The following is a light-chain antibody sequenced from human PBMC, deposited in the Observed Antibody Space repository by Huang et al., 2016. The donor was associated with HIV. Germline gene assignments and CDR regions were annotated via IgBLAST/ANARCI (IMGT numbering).Light chain of an antibody. Sequence: IQLTQSPSSLSASVGDRVTITCRASRDIKTYLAWFHQRPGRAPKFLIFAASFLESGVPSRFSGSGSGTEFTLTINGLQPEEFGTYYCQQVDSYPRTFGQGTNVDVK. CDR3: QQVDSYPRT. V-gene: IGKV1-9*01. CDR2: AAS. J-gene: IGKJ1*01. CDR1: RDIKTY.